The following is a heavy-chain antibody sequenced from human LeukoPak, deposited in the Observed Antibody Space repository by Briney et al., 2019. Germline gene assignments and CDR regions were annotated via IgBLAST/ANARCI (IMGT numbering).Heavy chain of an antibody. Sequence: SETLSLTCTVSGGSISSYYWSWIRQPPGKGLEWIGYIYYSGSTNYNPSLKSRVTISVDTSKNQFSLKLSSVTAADTAVYYCARDLGYYDSSGYQGRWFDPWGQVTLVTVSS. CDR2: IYYSGST. V-gene: IGHV4-59*01. CDR1: GGSISSYY. J-gene: IGHJ5*02. CDR3: ARDLGYYDSSGYQGRWFDP. D-gene: IGHD3-22*01.